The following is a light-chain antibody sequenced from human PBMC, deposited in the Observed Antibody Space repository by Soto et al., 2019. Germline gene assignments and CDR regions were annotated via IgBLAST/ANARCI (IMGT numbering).Light chain of an antibody. V-gene: IGLV2-8*01. CDR3: SSYAGSNNLV. J-gene: IGLJ2*01. CDR2: EVS. Sequence: QSALTQPPSASGSPGQSVTISCTGTSSDVGGYNCVSWYQQHPGKAPKLMIYEVSKRPSRVPDRFSGSKSGNTASLTVSGLQAEDEADYYCSSYAGSNNLVFGGGTKVTVL. CDR1: SSDVGGYNC.